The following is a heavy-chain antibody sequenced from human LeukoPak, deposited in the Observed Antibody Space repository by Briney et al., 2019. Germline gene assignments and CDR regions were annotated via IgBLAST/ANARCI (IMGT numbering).Heavy chain of an antibody. CDR1: GYIFTSYW. D-gene: IGHD4-17*01. Sequence: GASLQISCKGSGYIFTSYWIGWVRQLPGKGLEWMGIIYPGDSDTRYSPSFQGQVTISADKSISTAYLQWSSLKASDTAMYYCARLANGDYGDYWGQGTLVTVSS. V-gene: IGHV5-51*01. J-gene: IGHJ4*02. CDR3: ARLANGDYGDY. CDR2: IYPGDSDT.